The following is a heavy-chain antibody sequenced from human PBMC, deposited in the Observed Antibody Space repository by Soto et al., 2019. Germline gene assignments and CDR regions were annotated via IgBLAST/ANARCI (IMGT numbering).Heavy chain of an antibody. CDR3: ARERDAFDI. Sequence: GGALRLSCAASGFTFSSYGMHWVRQAPGKGLEWVAVIWYDGSNKYYADSVKGRFTISRDNSKNTLYLQMNSLRAEDTAVYYCARERDAFDIWGQGTMVNVSS. V-gene: IGHV3-33*01. CDR2: IWYDGSNK. J-gene: IGHJ3*02. CDR1: GFTFSSYG.